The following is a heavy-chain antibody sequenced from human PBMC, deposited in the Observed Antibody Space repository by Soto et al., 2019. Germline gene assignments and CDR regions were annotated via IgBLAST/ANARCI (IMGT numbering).Heavy chain of an antibody. Sequence: QVQLQESGPGLVLPSETLSLTCTVSGGSMNSYYWTWVRQPPGKGLEWIGYVYDSGTSKYNASLESCLTMCQDKSRNQFSLSLSYVTAADTAVDFCARYSPPKKSFDSNPGWLDPWCQGTLVAVSS. D-gene: IGHD2-21*01. CDR1: GGSMNSYY. J-gene: IGHJ5*02. CDR3: ARYSPPKKSFDSNPGWLDP. CDR2: VYDSGTS. V-gene: IGHV4-59*01.